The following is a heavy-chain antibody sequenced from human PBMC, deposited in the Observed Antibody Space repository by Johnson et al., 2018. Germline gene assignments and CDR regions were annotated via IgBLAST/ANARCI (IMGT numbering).Heavy chain of an antibody. CDR2: ITDTDRT. D-gene: IGHD2-8*01. V-gene: IGHV3-23*04. CDR1: GFTFTNYA. Sequence: EVQLVESGGGLVPPGGSLRLSCAASGFTFTNYAMTWVRQAPGKGLEWVSSITDTDRTYSADSGQGRSTIARDNSMNTVCLQMNSLRAEDTAVYYCAKDRRDYCTNNRCSVVGWFFDLGGHGTLVTVSS. J-gene: IGHJ2*01. CDR3: AKDRRDYCTNNRCSVVGWFFDL.